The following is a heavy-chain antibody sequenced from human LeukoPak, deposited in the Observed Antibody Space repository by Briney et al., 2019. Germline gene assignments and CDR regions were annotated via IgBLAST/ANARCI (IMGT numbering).Heavy chain of an antibody. V-gene: IGHV4-30-4*08. CDR1: GGSISSGGHY. CDR3: ARPIFGVVMD. D-gene: IGHD3-3*01. J-gene: IGHJ4*02. CDR2: IYYSGST. Sequence: SETLSLTCTVSGGSISSGGHYWSWIRQHPGKGLEWIGYIYYSGSTYYNPSLKSRVTISVDTSKNQFSLKLSSVTAADTAVYYCARPIFGVVMDWGQGTLVTVSS.